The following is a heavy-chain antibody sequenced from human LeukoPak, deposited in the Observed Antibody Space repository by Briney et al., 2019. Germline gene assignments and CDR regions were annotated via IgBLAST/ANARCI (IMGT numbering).Heavy chain of an antibody. D-gene: IGHD3-10*01. Sequence: AASVKVSCKVSGYTFTDYYMHWVQQAPGKGLEWMGLVDPEDGETIYAEKFQGRVTITADTSTDTAYMELSSLRSDDTAVYYCARSKIMVRGVKDPLPYYWGQGTLVTVSS. CDR2: VDPEDGET. J-gene: IGHJ4*02. CDR3: ARSKIMVRGVKDPLPYY. V-gene: IGHV1-69-2*01. CDR1: GYTFTDYY.